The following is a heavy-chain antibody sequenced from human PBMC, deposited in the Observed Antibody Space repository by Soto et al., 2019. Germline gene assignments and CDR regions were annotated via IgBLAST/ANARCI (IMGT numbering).Heavy chain of an antibody. J-gene: IGHJ4*02. V-gene: IGHV4-34*01. CDR2: INHSGST. Sequence: SETLSLTCAVYGGSFSGYYWSWIRQPPGKGLEWIGEINHSGSTNYNPSLKSRVTISVDTSKNQFSLKLSSVTAADTAVYYCARRNPGIAAAGIDYFVYWGQGTLVTVSS. D-gene: IGHD6-13*01. CDR1: GGSFSGYY. CDR3: ARRNPGIAAAGIDYFVY.